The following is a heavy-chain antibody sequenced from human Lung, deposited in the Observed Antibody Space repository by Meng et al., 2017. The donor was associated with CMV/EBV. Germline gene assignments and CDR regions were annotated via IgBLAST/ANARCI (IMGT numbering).Heavy chain of an antibody. CDR1: GFTFDDYT. J-gene: IGHJ4*02. V-gene: IGHV3-43*01. CDR3: ARGYDSSGYLDY. CDR2: ISWDGGST. D-gene: IGHD3-22*01. Sequence: EVQLVESGGVVVQSGGSLRLSCVASGFTFDDYTMHWVRQPPGKGLEWVSLISWDGGSTYYADSVEGRFTISRDNMKNSLYLQMNTLTSEDTALYYCARGYDSSGYLDYWGQGTLVTVSS.